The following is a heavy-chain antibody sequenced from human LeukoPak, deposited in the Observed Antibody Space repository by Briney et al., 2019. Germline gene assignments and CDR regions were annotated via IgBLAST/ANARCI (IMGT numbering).Heavy chain of an antibody. CDR3: ARGLNWFDP. CDR2: IKQDGSEK. J-gene: IGHJ5*02. D-gene: IGHD5-12*01. V-gene: IGHV3-7*03. Sequence: PGGSLRLSCAASGFTFSIYWMTWVRQAPGKGLEWVANIKQDGSEKNYVDSVKGRFTISRDNAKNSLYLEMNSLGVEDTAVDYCARGLNWFDPWRQGTLVTVSS. CDR1: GFTFSIYW.